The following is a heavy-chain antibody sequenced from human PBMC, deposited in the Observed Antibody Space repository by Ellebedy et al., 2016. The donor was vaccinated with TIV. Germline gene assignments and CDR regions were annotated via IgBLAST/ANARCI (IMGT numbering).Heavy chain of an antibody. CDR2: LYNRGTT. Sequence: MPSETLSLTFTVSGGPISRGDFYWSWIRQPPGKGLEWIGYLYNRGTTFYNPNLKSRITISVDTSKNHFSLKLRSVTAADTAVYYCARVKSWYFDLWGRGTPVTVSS. CDR3: ARVKSWYFDL. J-gene: IGHJ2*01. CDR1: GGPISRGDFY. V-gene: IGHV4-30-4*01.